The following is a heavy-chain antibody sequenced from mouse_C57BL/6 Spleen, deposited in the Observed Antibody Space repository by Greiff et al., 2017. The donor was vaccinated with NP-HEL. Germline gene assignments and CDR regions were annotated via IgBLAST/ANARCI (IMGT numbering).Heavy chain of an antibody. CDR2: ISSGGDYI. V-gene: IGHV5-9-1*02. J-gene: IGHJ2*01. Sequence: EVKLMESGEGLVKPGGSLKLSCAASGFTFSSYAMSWVRQTPEKRLEWVAYISSGGDYIYYADTVKGRFTISRDNARNTLYLQMSSLKSEDTAMYYCTSLGYGSSYLDYWGQGTTLTVSS. D-gene: IGHD1-1*01. CDR1: GFTFSSYA. CDR3: TSLGYGSSYLDY.